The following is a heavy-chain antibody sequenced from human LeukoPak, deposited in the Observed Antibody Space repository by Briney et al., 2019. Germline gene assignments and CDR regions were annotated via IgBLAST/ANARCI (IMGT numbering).Heavy chain of an antibody. CDR1: GFTFSVSF. Sequence: PGGSLRLSCAASGFTFSVSFMSWVRQAPGKGLEWVGRSRNKADSYTAEYAASVKGRFTISRDESKNSLYLQISSLETEDAAVYYCATSSWYRLAYWGQGSLVTVSS. CDR2: SRNKADSYTA. CDR3: ATSSWYRLAY. V-gene: IGHV3-72*01. D-gene: IGHD6-13*01. J-gene: IGHJ4*02.